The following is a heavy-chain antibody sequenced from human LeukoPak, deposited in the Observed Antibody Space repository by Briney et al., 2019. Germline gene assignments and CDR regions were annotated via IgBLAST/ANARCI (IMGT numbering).Heavy chain of an antibody. CDR3: AKEGMGSEATTADGAFDI. D-gene: IGHD1-26*01. Sequence: SETLSLTCTVSGGSISVYHWSWIRQPPGKGLEWIGYLYDTGMTNYSPSLKSRVTISVDTSNNQISLKLASVTAADTAIYFCAKEGMGSEATTADGAFDIWGQGTTVIVSS. CDR1: GGSISVYH. V-gene: IGHV4-4*08. J-gene: IGHJ3*02. CDR2: LYDTGMT.